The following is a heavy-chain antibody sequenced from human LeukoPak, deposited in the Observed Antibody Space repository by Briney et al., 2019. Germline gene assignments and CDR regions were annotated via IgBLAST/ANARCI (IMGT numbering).Heavy chain of an antibody. J-gene: IGHJ4*02. V-gene: IGHV3-74*03. CDR1: GFTFRNHW. CDR3: ARDQRVTGRPDIDY. Sequence: GGSLRLSCAASGFTFRNHWMHWVRQTPGKGPVWVSRISSDGSSTTYADSVKGRFTISRDNAKNTLYLQMNNLRAEDTAMYYCARDQRVTGRPDIDYWGQGTLVIVSS. CDR2: ISSDGSST. D-gene: IGHD6-6*01.